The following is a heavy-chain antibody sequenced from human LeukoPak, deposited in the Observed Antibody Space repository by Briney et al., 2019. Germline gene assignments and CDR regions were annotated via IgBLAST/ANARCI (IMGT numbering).Heavy chain of an antibody. J-gene: IGHJ4*02. Sequence: PGGSLRLSCAASRFTFSSYAMNWVRQAPGKGLEWVSAISGSGGSTYYADSVKGRFTISRDNSKDTVDLQMNSLRADDTAVYYCARDWNWAVDYWGQGTLVTVSS. V-gene: IGHV3-23*01. CDR2: ISGSGGST. CDR3: ARDWNWAVDY. D-gene: IGHD1-1*01. CDR1: RFTFSSYA.